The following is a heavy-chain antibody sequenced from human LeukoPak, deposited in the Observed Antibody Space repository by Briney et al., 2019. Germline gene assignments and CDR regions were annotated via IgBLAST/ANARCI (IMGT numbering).Heavy chain of an antibody. CDR1: GGSISSSNW. CDR3: ARYRGASGYHFDY. V-gene: IGHV4-4*02. Sequence: ASETLSLTCAVSGGSISSSNWWSWARQPPGKGLEWIREIYRSGNTNYNPSLKSRVTISVDKSKNQFYLKRSSVTAADTAMYYCARYRGASGYHFDYWGQGTLVTVSS. CDR2: IYRSGNT. D-gene: IGHD5-12*01. J-gene: IGHJ4*02.